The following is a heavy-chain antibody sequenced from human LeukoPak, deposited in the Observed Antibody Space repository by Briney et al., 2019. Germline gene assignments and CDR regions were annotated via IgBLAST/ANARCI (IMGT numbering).Heavy chain of an antibody. V-gene: IGHV3-21*01. CDR2: ISSSSSHI. CDR3: ARDQEMATKEYYFDY. Sequence: GGSLRLSCAASGFTFSSYSMNWVRQAPGRGLEWVSSISSSSSHIYYADSVKGRFTISRDNAKNSLYLQMNSLRAEDTAVYYCARDQEMATKEYYFDYWGQGTLVTVSS. J-gene: IGHJ4*02. CDR1: GFTFSSYS. D-gene: IGHD5-24*01.